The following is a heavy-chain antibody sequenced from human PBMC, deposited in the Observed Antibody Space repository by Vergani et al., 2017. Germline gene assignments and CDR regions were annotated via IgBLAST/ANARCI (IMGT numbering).Heavy chain of an antibody. CDR1: GGAISNPDYH. CDR2: IYYSGST. Sequence: QEQLQESGPGLVRPSQTLSLTCTLSGGAISNPDYHWSWIRQTPGKGLEWIGYIYYSGSTNYNPSLKSRVTISVDTSKNQFSLKLTSVTAADTAVYYCAGQSASYYGMDVWGQGTTVTVSS. V-gene: IGHV4-61*08. J-gene: IGHJ6*02. CDR3: AGQSASYYGMDV.